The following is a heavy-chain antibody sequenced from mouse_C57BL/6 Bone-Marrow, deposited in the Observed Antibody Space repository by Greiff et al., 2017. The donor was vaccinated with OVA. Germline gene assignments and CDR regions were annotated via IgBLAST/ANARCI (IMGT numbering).Heavy chain of an antibody. Sequence: VMLVESGAELVKPGASVKMSCKASGYTFTTYPIEWMKQNHGKSLEWIGNFHPYNDDTKYNEKFKGKATLTVEKSSSTVYLELSRLTSDDSAVYYCARRVTTVVAEYFDVWGTGTTVTVSS. CDR2: FHPYNDDT. D-gene: IGHD1-1*01. CDR3: ARRVTTVVAEYFDV. CDR1: GYTFTTYP. V-gene: IGHV1-47*01. J-gene: IGHJ1*03.